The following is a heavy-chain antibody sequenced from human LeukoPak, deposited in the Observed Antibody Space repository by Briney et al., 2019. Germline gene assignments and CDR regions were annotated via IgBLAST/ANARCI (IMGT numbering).Heavy chain of an antibody. Sequence: GRSLRLSCAASGFTFSTYGMHWVRQAPGKGLEWVSYITGSSGAMYYANSVKGRFTISRDNAKNSLYLQMNSLRDEDTAVYFCARDHNYCFDYWGQGVPVTVSS. CDR2: ITGSSGAM. CDR1: GFTFSTYG. J-gene: IGHJ4*02. CDR3: ARDHNYCFDY. D-gene: IGHD1-20*01. V-gene: IGHV3-48*02.